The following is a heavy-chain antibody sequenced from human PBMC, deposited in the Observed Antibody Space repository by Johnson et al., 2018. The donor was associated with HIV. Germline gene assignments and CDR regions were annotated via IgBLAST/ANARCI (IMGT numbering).Heavy chain of an antibody. D-gene: IGHD6-19*01. CDR2: ISSNGGST. V-gene: IGHV3-64*01. CDR3: ARGQVQWPASVNDAFDI. Sequence: VQLVESGGGLVQPGGSLRLSCAASGFTFSSYAMHWVRQAPGKGLEYVSAISSNGGSTYYANSVKGRFTISRDNAKNSLYLQTNSLRAEDTAVYYCARGQVQWPASVNDAFDIWGQGTMVTVSS. J-gene: IGHJ3*02. CDR1: GFTFSSYA.